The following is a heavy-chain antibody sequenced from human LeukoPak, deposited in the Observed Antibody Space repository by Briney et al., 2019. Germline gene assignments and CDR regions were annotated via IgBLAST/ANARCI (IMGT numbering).Heavy chain of an antibody. CDR1: ALRAITIT. Sequence: GESLRLSRSASALRAITITGAGSRQAPGKALEWVALISLDGVDKRYGESVRGRFTISRDRSTNTLYLHMNSLRIDDTAVYCGTDNKVGGILSDYWGQGTLVTVSS. CDR3: TDNKVGGILSDY. V-gene: IGHV3-30*12. J-gene: IGHJ4*02. CDR2: ISLDGVDK. D-gene: IGHD1-14*01.